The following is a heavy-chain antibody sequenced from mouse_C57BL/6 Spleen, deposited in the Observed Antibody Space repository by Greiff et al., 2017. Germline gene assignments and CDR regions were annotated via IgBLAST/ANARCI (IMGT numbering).Heavy chain of an antibody. CDR3: ARPPYYSNYRLDY. CDR1: GYTFTSYW. D-gene: IGHD2-5*01. J-gene: IGHJ2*01. V-gene: IGHV1-59*01. CDR2: IDPSDSYT. Sequence: VQLQQPGAELVRPGTSVKLSCKASGYTFTSYWMHWVKQRPGQGLEWIGVIDPSDSYTNYNQKFKGKATLTVDTSSSTAYMQLSSLTSEDSAVYYCARPPYYSNYRLDYWGQGTTLTVSS.